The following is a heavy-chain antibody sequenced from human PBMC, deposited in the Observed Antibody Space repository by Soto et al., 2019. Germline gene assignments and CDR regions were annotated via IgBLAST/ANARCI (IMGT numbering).Heavy chain of an antibody. V-gene: IGHV3-7*01. Sequence: EVQLVQSGGDLVQPGGSLRLSCVASGFTFSTYWMTWVRQAPGMGLEWVAGIKEDASEEVYVDSVTGRFSISRDNAKNSLYLQLNSLRAEDTAVYYCATVISSPFSNFDSWGQGSLVTVSS. CDR1: GFTFSTYW. CDR2: IKEDASEE. J-gene: IGHJ4*02. CDR3: ATVISSPFSNFDS. D-gene: IGHD2-21*01.